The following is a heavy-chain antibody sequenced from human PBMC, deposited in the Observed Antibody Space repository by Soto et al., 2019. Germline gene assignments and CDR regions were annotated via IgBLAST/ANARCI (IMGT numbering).Heavy chain of an antibody. CDR2: IKQDGSEK. CDR3: ARGGYCSSTSCQGPDAFDI. CDR1: GFTFSSYW. J-gene: IGHJ3*02. D-gene: IGHD2-2*01. V-gene: IGHV3-7*03. Sequence: GGSLRLSCAASGFTFSSYWMSWVRQAPGKGLEWVANIKQDGSEKYYVDSVKGRFTISRDNAKNSLYLQMNSLRAEDTAVYYCARGGYCSSTSCQGPDAFDIWGQGTMVTVSS.